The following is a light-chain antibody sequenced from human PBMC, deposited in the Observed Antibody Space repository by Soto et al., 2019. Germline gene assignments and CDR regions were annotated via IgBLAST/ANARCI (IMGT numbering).Light chain of an antibody. J-gene: IGKJ1*01. CDR2: GAS. CDR3: QQYNNWPPVA. V-gene: IGKV3-15*01. CDR1: QSVSSN. Sequence: EIVMTQSPATLSVSPGERATLSCRASQSVSSNLAWYQQKPGQAPRLLIYGASTRATGIPARFSGSGSGTEFTLAISSLQSEDFAVYYCQQYNNWPPVAFGQGTKVEIK.